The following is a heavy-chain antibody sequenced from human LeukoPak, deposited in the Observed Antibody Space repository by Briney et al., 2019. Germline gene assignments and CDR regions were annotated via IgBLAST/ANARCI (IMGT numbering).Heavy chain of an antibody. Sequence: PGGSLRLSCAASGFTFSSYWMHWVRQAPGKGLVWVSRINSDGSSTSYADSVKGRFTISRDNAKNTLYLQMNSLRAEDTAVYYCASGYSSGWYHAFDIWGQGTMVTVSS. CDR3: ASGYSSGWYHAFDI. V-gene: IGHV3-74*01. CDR2: INSDGSST. D-gene: IGHD6-19*01. CDR1: GFTFSSYW. J-gene: IGHJ3*02.